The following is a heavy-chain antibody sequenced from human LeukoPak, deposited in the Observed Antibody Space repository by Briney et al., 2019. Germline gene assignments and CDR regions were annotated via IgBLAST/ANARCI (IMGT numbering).Heavy chain of an antibody. V-gene: IGHV4-34*01. Sequence: SETLSLTCAVYGGSFSGYYWSWICQPPGKGLEWIGEINHSGSTNYNPSLKSRVTISVDTSKNQFSLKLSSVTAADTAVYYCARATDILTGYWGHRFDPWGQGTLVTVSS. D-gene: IGHD3-9*01. J-gene: IGHJ5*02. CDR1: GGSFSGYY. CDR3: ARATDILTGYWGHRFDP. CDR2: INHSGST.